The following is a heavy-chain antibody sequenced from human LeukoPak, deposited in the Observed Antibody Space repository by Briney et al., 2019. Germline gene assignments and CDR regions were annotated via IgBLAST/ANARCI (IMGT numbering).Heavy chain of an antibody. Sequence: ASVTVSCKASGYTFTSYGISWLRQAPGQGLEWMGWISAYNGNTNYAHKPQGRVTMTTDTSPSTVYMELRSLRSDDTAVYYCARDPLSGWHLYYYYYMDGWGKGTTVTVSS. CDR1: GYTFTSYG. J-gene: IGHJ6*03. CDR3: ARDPLSGWHLYYYYYMDG. CDR2: ISAYNGNT. V-gene: IGHV1-18*01. D-gene: IGHD6-19*01.